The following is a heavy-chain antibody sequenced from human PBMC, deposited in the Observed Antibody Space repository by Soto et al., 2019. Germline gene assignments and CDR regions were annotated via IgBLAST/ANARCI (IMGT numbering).Heavy chain of an antibody. CDR2: ISAYNGNT. V-gene: IGHV1-18*01. D-gene: IGHD6-13*01. CDR1: GYTFTSYG. CDR3: ARDLGQQLLDY. J-gene: IGHJ4*02. Sequence: QVQLVQSGAEVKKPGASVKVSCKASGYTFTSYGISWVRQAPGQGLEGMGWISAYNGNTKYAQKLQGRVTMTTDTSMSTAYMELGSLRSDDTAVYFCARDLGQQLLDYWGQGPLVTVSS.